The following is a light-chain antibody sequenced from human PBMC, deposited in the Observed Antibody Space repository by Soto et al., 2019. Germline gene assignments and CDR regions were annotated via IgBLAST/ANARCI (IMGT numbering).Light chain of an antibody. CDR3: QQYNSYSKT. CDR1: QSISSW. Sequence: DIPITQSPSTLSSSVGDRITITFRASQSISSWLAWYQQKPGKAPKFLIYDASSLESGVPSRFSGSGSGTEFTLTISSLQPDDFATYYCQQYNSYSKTFGQGTKVDIK. V-gene: IGKV1-5*01. CDR2: DAS. J-gene: IGKJ1*01.